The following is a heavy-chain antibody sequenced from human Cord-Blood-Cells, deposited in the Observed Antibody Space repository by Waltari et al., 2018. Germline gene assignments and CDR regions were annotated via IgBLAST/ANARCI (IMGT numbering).Heavy chain of an antibody. J-gene: IGHJ2*01. CDR2: IYYSGST. V-gene: IGHV4-59*01. CDR3: ARVERGYCSGGSCYYWYFDL. CDR1: GGSISSYY. Sequence: QVQLQESGPGLVPPSETLSLTCTGAGGSISSYYWRWIRQPPGKGLEWIGYIYYSGSTNYNPSLKSRVTISVDTSKNQFSLKLSSVTAADTAVYYCARVERGYCSGGSCYYWYFDLWGRGTLVTVSS. D-gene: IGHD2-15*01.